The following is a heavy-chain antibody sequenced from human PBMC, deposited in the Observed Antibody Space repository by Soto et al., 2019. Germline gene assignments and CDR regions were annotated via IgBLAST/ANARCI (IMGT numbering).Heavy chain of an antibody. CDR3: AKASIEYSASVDN. Sequence: EVQLLESGGGLVQPGGSLRLSCAASGFSFSSYAMVWVRQAPGKGLEWVSVISARGGSSYFADSVKGRFTISRDNSKNVLSLEMNSLRAEDMAIYFCAKASIEYSASVDNWGQGTLVLVSS. D-gene: IGHD5-12*01. CDR2: ISARGGSS. V-gene: IGHV3-23*01. J-gene: IGHJ4*02. CDR1: GFSFSSYA.